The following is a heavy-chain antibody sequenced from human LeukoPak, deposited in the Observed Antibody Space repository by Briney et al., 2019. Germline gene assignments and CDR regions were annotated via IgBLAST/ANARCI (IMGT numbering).Heavy chain of an antibody. Sequence: GGSLRLSCAASGFSVRTTYMSWVRQAPGKRLEWVSVLYTGGGTDHADSVKGRFTISRDNSKNTLSHQMTSLRVEDTAIYYCTRSGYRHPYHFDSWGQGTLVIVSS. CDR2: LYTGGGT. CDR1: GFSVRTTY. V-gene: IGHV3-53*01. CDR3: TRSGYRHPYHFDS. J-gene: IGHJ4*02. D-gene: IGHD3-22*01.